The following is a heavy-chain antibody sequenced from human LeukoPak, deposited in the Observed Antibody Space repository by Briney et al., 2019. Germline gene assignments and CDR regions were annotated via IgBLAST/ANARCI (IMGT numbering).Heavy chain of an antibody. CDR2: IIPIFGTA. CDR3: AREARRISYYYDSSGYWAHAFDI. J-gene: IGHJ3*02. Sequence: SVKVSCKAPGGTFSSYAISWVRQAPGQGLEWMGRIIPIFGTANYAQKFQGRVTITTDESTSTAYMELSSLRSEDTAVYYCAREARRISYYYDSSGYWAHAFDIWGQGTMVTVSS. CDR1: GGTFSSYA. V-gene: IGHV1-69*05. D-gene: IGHD3-22*01.